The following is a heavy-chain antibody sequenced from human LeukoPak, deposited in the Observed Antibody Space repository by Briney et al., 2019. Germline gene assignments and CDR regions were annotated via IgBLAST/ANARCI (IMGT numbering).Heavy chain of an antibody. V-gene: IGHV4-39*01. J-gene: IGHJ4*02. CDR3: ARIDSSSLDY. D-gene: IGHD6-13*01. CDR1: GGSISSSSYY. CDR2: IYYSGST. Sequence: PSETLSLTCTVSGGSISSSSYYWGWIRQPPGKELGWIGSIYYSGSTYSNPPLKSRVTISVDTPQNQLSLNLTSVSAPATAVYYCARIDSSSLDYWGQRTLVTVSS.